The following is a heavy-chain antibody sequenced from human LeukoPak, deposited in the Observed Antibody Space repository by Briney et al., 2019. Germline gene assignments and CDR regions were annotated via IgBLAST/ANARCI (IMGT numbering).Heavy chain of an antibody. D-gene: IGHD6-13*01. Sequence: SETLSLTCAVYGGSFSGYYWSWIRQPPGKGLEWIGEINHSGSTNYNPSVKRRITISVDTSTNQFSLKLSSVTAADTAVYYCARGQWRFSSSWSYNWFDPWGQGTLVTVSS. V-gene: IGHV4-34*01. CDR3: ARGQWRFSSSWSYNWFDP. J-gene: IGHJ5*02. CDR2: INHSGST. CDR1: GGSFSGYY.